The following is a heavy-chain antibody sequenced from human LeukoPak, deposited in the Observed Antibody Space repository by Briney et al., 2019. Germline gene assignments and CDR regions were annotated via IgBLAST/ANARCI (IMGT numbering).Heavy chain of an antibody. Sequence: ASVKVSCKASGYTFTSYGINWVRQATGQGLEWMGWMNPNSGNTGYAQKFQGRVTMTRNTSISTAYMELSSLRSEDTAVYYCARGRSYAHDAFDIWGQGTMVTVSS. CDR3: ARGRSYAHDAFDI. J-gene: IGHJ3*02. CDR2: MNPNSGNT. CDR1: GYTFTSYG. D-gene: IGHD2-2*01. V-gene: IGHV1-8*01.